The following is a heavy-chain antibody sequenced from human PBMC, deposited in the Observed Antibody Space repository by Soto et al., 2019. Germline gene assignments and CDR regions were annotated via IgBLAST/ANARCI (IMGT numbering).Heavy chain of an antibody. V-gene: IGHV4-31*03. J-gene: IGHJ6*02. Sequence: SETLSLTCTVSGCSISSGGYYWSWIRQHPGKGLEWIGYIYYSGSTYYNPSLKSRVTISVDTSKNQFSLKLSSVTAADTAVYYCARDRRLERPSGGSYYGNDVWGQGTTVTVSS. D-gene: IGHD1-1*01. CDR3: ARDRRLERPSGGSYYGNDV. CDR1: GCSISSGGYY. CDR2: IYYSGST.